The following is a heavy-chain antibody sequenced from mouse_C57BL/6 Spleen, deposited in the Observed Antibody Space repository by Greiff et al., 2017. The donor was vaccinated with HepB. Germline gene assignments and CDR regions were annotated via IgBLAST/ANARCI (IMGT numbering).Heavy chain of an antibody. CDR3: ARSFYYGYYDY. D-gene: IGHD2-3*01. CDR1: GYAFSSSW. Sequence: QVQLQQSGPELVKPGASVKISCKASGYAFSSSWMNWVKQRPGKGLEWIGRIYPGDGDTNYNGKFKGKATLTADKSSSTAYMQLSSLTSEDSAVYFCARSFYYGYYDYWGQGTTLTVSS. V-gene: IGHV1-82*01. CDR2: IYPGDGDT. J-gene: IGHJ2*01.